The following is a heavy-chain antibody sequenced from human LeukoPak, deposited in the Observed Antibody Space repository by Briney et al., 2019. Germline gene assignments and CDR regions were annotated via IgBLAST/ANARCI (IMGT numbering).Heavy chain of an antibody. CDR3: AKDRGYGDYVSLDY. J-gene: IGHJ4*02. Sequence: GGSLRLSCAASGFTFSSYAMSWVRQAPGKGLEWVSAISGSGGSTYYADSVKGRFTISRDNSKNTLYLQMNSLRAEDTPVYYCAKDRGYGDYVSLDYWGQGTLVTVSS. D-gene: IGHD4-17*01. V-gene: IGHV3-23*01. CDR1: GFTFSSYA. CDR2: ISGSGGST.